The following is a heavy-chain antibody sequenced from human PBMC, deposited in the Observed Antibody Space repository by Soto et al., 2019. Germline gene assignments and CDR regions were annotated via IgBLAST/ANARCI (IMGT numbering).Heavy chain of an antibody. CDR3: ARVGVLGGYYYYYSMDG. V-gene: IGHV6-1*01. Sequence: SQTLSLTCAISGDSVSSNSAAWNWIRQSPSRGLEWLGRTYYRSKWYHDYAVSVKSRITINPDTSKKQFSLQLNSVTPEDTAVYYCARVGVLGGYYYYYSMDGWGKGTTVTVSS. CDR2: TYYRSKWYH. J-gene: IGHJ6*03. D-gene: IGHD3-10*01. CDR1: GDSVSSNSAA.